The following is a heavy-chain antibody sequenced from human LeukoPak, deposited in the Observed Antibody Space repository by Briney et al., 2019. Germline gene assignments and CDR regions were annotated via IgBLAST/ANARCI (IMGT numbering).Heavy chain of an antibody. CDR1: GFTLSYYA. V-gene: IGHV3-30*02. CDR3: AQARTRGYSYGSFDY. Sequence: PGGSLRLSCAASGFTLSYYAIHWVRQAPGKGLEWVAFIRYDGTNKNYADSVKGRFTISRDNSKNTLYLQMNSLRAEDTAVYYCAQARTRGYSYGSFDYWGQGTLVTVSS. CDR2: IRYDGTNK. J-gene: IGHJ4*02. D-gene: IGHD5-18*01.